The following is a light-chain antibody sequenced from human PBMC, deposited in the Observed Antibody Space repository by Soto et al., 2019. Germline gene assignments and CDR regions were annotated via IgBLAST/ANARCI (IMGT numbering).Light chain of an antibody. Sequence: DIQMTQSPSTLSASVGDRVTITCRASHSISTWLAWYQQKAGKAPKLLIYKASSLEGGVPSRFSGSGSGTEFNITISSLQPDDFATYYCQHYNTYPLTFGGGTTVDIK. CDR1: HSISTW. J-gene: IGKJ4*02. CDR2: KAS. V-gene: IGKV1-5*03. CDR3: QHYNTYPLT.